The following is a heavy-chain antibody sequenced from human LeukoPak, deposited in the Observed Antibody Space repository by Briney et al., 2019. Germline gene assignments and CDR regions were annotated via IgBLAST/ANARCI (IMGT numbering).Heavy chain of an antibody. Sequence: SVKVSCKASGFTFSSSALHWVRQARGQRLEWIGWIVVGSGNTGYAQKFQGRVTITRNTSISTAYMELSSLRSEDTAVYYCARRSMNWNYYYYMDVWGQGTMVTVSS. J-gene: IGHJ6*03. CDR3: ARRSMNWNYYYYMDV. D-gene: IGHD1-1*01. CDR2: IVVGSGNT. V-gene: IGHV1-58*01. CDR1: GFTFSSSA.